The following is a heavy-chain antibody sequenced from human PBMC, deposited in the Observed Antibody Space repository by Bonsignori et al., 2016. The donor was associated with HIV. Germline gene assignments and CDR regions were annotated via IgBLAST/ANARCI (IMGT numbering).Heavy chain of an antibody. Sequence: WVRQAPGQGLEWMGRIIPLLGMTKYAQKFQGRVTITADKSTDTAYMELSSLTSEDTAMYYCARSGSAAADHWGQGTLVTVSS. D-gene: IGHD6-13*01. J-gene: IGHJ4*02. V-gene: IGHV1-69*02. CDR3: ARSGSAAADH. CDR2: IIPLLGMT.